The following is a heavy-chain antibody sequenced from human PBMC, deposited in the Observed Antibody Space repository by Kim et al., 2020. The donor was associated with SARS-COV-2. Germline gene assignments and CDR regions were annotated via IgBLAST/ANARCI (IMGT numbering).Heavy chain of an antibody. Sequence: TSCGDSQKGRFTRAEENAENTMYLQMNSLRAEDTAVYYCARGFRPGQLDYWGQGTLVTVSS. CDR2: T. J-gene: IGHJ4*02. D-gene: IGHD1-1*01. V-gene: IGHV3-74*01. CDR3: ARGFRPGQLDY.